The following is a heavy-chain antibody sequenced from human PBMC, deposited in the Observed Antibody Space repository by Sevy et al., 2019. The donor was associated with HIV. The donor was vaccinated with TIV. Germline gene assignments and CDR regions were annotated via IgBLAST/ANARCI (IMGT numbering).Heavy chain of an antibody. V-gene: IGHV4-34*01. CDR2: IYHSGGT. CDR3: ARHCTGSSCSHAFDI. J-gene: IGHJ3*02. D-gene: IGHD2-15*01. Sequence: SETLSLTCAVYGGSFSGYYWSWIRQPPGQGLESIGEIYHSGGTNYNPSLKSRVTISVDTSKNQFSLKLNSVTAADTAVYYCARHCTGSSCSHAFDIWGQGTMVTVSS. CDR1: GGSFSGYY.